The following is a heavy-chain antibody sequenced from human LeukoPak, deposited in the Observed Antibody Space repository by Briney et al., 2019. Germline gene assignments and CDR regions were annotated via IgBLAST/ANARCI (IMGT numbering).Heavy chain of an antibody. V-gene: IGHV5-51*01. CDR3: ALRDKWSVHAH. J-gene: IGHJ4*02. CDR2: FFPGDSDI. CDR1: GYSCATYW. D-gene: IGHD1-26*01. Sequence: GESLKISCKGSGYSCATYWIGWVRQMPGKGLEWMGIFFPGDSDIRYSPSVQGQVSISADKSISTAYLQLRSLKASDAPMLYCALRDKWSVHAHWGQGTLVPVSS.